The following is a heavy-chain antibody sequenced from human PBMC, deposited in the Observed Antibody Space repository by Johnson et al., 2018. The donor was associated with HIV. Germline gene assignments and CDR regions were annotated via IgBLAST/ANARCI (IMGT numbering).Heavy chain of an antibody. J-gene: IGHJ3*02. CDR2: ISYDGSNK. Sequence: QVQLVESGGGVVQPGRSLRLSCAASGFTFSSYGMHWVRQAPGKGLEWVAVISYDGSNKYYADSVKGQFTISRDNSKNTLYLQMNSLSAEDTGVYYCARDRRLQLWLQAGGASYDIWCQGTMVTVSS. D-gene: IGHD5-18*01. CDR3: ARDRRLQLWLQAGGASYDI. V-gene: IGHV3-30*03. CDR1: GFTFSSYG.